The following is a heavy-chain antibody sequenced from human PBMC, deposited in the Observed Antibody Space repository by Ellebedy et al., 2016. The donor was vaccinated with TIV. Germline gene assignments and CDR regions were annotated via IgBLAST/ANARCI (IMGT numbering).Heavy chain of an antibody. CDR3: TRGPDNAKTGY. J-gene: IGHJ4*02. CDR2: INHSGII. V-gene: IGHV4-34*01. D-gene: IGHD1-1*01. CDR1: GGSFSGYY. Sequence: GSLRLXXAVYGGSFSGYYWSWIRQPPGKGLEWIGEINHSGIIDYNPSLKSRVTISVDTSKNQFSLKLSSVTAADTAVYYCTRGPDNAKTGYWGQGTLVSVSS.